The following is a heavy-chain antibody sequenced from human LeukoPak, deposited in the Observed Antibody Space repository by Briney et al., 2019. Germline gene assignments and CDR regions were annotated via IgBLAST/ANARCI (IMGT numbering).Heavy chain of an antibody. CDR1: GGSISSSSAY. J-gene: IGHJ4*02. CDR3: GSPRGFSYGYFDY. D-gene: IGHD5-18*01. CDR2: IYYRKNT. V-gene: IGHV4-39*01. Sequence: SETLSLTCTVSGGSISSSSAYWGWIRQPPGKGLEWIGSIYYRKNTYYNPSLKSRVTISADTSKNQFSLTLGSVSATDTAVYYCGSPRGFSYGYFDYWGQGTLVTVSS.